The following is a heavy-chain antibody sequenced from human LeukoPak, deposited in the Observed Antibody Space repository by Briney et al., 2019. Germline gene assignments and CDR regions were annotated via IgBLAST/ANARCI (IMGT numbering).Heavy chain of an antibody. V-gene: IGHV4-34*01. CDR1: GGSFSGYY. J-gene: IGHJ4*02. Sequence: SETLSLTCAVYGGSFSGYYWSWIRQPPGKGLEWIGEINHSGSTNYNPSLKSRVTISVDTSKNQFSLKLSSATAADTAVYYCARGARGYGSGKCYFDYWGQGTLVTVSS. D-gene: IGHD3-10*01. CDR3: ARGARGYGSGKCYFDY. CDR2: INHSGST.